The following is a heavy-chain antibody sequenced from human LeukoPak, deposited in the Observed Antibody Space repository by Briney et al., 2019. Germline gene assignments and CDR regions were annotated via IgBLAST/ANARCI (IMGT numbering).Heavy chain of an antibody. CDR1: GFTFSSYA. CDR2: ISGSGGST. CDR3: AKVSKEVYYDSSGYYYASYYFDY. Sequence: PGGSLRLSCAASGFTFSSYAMSWVRQAPGKGLEWVSAISGSGGSTYYADSVKGRFTFSRDNSKNTLYLQMNSLRAEDTAVYYCAKVSKEVYYDSSGYYYASYYFDYWGQGTLVTVSS. J-gene: IGHJ4*02. D-gene: IGHD3-22*01. V-gene: IGHV3-23*01.